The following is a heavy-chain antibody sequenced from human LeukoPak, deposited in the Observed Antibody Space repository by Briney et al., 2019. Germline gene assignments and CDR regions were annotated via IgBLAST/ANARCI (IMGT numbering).Heavy chain of an antibody. CDR2: IRSKANSYAT. D-gene: IGHD3-10*01. J-gene: IGHJ3*02. CDR3: KVISYGSGSPGAFDI. Sequence: GGSLRLSCAASGFTFSGSAMHWVRQASGKGLEWVGRIRSKANSYATAYAASVKGRFTISRDDSKNTAYLQMNSLKTEDTAVYYCKVISYGSGSPGAFDIWGQGTMVTVSS. V-gene: IGHV3-73*01. CDR1: GFTFSGSA.